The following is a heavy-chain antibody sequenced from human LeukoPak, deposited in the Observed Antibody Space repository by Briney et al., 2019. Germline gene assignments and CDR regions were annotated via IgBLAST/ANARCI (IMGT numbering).Heavy chain of an antibody. CDR3: ARKLMIVGAYDY. CDR2: IYYSGST. Sequence: SETLSLTCTVSGGPISSSSYYWGWIRQPPGKGLEWIGSIYYSGSTYYNPSLKSRVTISVDTSKNQFSLKLSSVTAADTAVYYCARKLMIVGAYDYWGQGTLVTVSS. V-gene: IGHV4-39*01. CDR1: GGPISSSSYY. J-gene: IGHJ4*02. D-gene: IGHD3-22*01.